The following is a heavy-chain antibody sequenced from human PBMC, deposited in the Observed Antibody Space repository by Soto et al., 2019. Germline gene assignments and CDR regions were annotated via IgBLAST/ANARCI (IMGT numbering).Heavy chain of an antibody. V-gene: IGHV3-23*01. D-gene: IGHD3-10*01. CDR2: ISGSADST. Sequence: EVQLLESGGGLVQPGGSLRLSCAASGFTFSSYAMTWVRQAPGKGLQWVSAISGSADSTYYAESVKGRFTISRDNSKNTLYLQMSSLRAEDSAVYYCARGSRDSYPGSRIFDLWGRGTRVTVSS. J-gene: IGHJ4*02. CDR3: ARGSRDSYPGSRIFDL. CDR1: GFTFSSYA.